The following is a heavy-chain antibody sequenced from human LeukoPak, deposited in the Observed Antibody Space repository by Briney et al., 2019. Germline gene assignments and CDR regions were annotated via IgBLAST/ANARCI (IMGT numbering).Heavy chain of an antibody. V-gene: IGHV3-23*01. J-gene: IGHJ3*01. Sequence: GGSLRLSCAASGFTFSTYGMNWVRQAPGKGLEWVSTISDSGGSTSYADSVRGRFTTSRDNSKNTLHLQMNSLRAEDTAVYYCAKDIHATGSFFGYAFDFWGQGTMVTVSA. CDR2: ISDSGGST. CDR1: GFTFSTYG. CDR3: AKDIHATGSFFGYAFDF. D-gene: IGHD1-26*01.